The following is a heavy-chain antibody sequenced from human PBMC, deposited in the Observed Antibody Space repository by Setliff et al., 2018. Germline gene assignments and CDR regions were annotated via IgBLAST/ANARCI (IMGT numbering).Heavy chain of an antibody. CDR1: GFTFSSYA. V-gene: IGHV3-23*01. D-gene: IGHD2-15*01. CDR3: ANLNLGRYCSGGSCPYGMDV. CDR2: ISGSGGST. Sequence: PGGSLRLSCAASGFTFSSYAMSWVRQAPGKGLEWVSAISGSGGSTYYADSVKGRFTISRDNSKNTLYLQMKSLRAEDTAVYYCANLNLGRYCSGGSCPYGMDVWGQGTTVTVSS. J-gene: IGHJ6*02.